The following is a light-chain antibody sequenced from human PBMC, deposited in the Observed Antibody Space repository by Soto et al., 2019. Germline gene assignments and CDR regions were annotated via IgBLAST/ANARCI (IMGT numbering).Light chain of an antibody. V-gene: IGLV2-11*01. J-gene: IGLJ1*01. CDR3: CSYAGSYTFARNV. CDR1: SSDVAIYNY. Sequence: QSVLTQRRSVSGSPGQSVTISCTGTSSDVAIYNYISWYQQHPGEAPKLMIHDVSERPSGVPDRFSGSKSGNTASLTISGLQAEDEADYYCCSYAGSYTFARNVFGTGTKVTVL. CDR2: DVS.